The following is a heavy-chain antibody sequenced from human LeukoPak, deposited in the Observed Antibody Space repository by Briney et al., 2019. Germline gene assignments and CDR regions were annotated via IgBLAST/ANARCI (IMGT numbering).Heavy chain of an antibody. V-gene: IGHV3-30*02. D-gene: IGHD6-13*01. CDR3: AEVAAAAGSGEGNWFDP. CDR1: GFTFSSYG. CDR2: IRYDGSHK. Sequence: TGGSLRLSCVASGFTFSSYGMHWVRQAPGKGLEGVAFIRYDGSHKYYADSVKGRFTISRDNSKNTLYLQMNSLRAEDTAVYYCAEVAAAAGSGEGNWFDPWGQGTLVTVSS. J-gene: IGHJ5*02.